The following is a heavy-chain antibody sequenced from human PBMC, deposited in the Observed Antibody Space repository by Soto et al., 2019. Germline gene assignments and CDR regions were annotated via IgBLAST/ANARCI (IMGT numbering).Heavy chain of an antibody. Sequence: PWETLSLTCTISGGSITNYYWSWIRQPPGKGLEWIGYVYYSGSTKYNPSLESRVNISADTSKNQFSLRVTSVTAADTAVYYCAKYRLSDADGYTLDFWGQGIFVTLSS. CDR3: AKYRLSDADGYTLDF. J-gene: IGHJ4*02. CDR2: VYYSGST. D-gene: IGHD5-12*01. V-gene: IGHV4-59*01. CDR1: GGSITNYY.